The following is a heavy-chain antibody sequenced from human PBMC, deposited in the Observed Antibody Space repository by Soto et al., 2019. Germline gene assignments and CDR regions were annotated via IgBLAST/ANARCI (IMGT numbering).Heavy chain of an antibody. CDR3: TRHEDEGIPGTYLVS. CDR2: IKSKASDYAT. D-gene: IGHD1-20*01. J-gene: IGHJ5*02. CDR1: GFTFSNAW. V-gene: IGHV3-73*01. Sequence: GGSLRLSCAASGFTFSNAWMNWVRQAPGKGLEWVGRIKSKASDYATAYAASVKGRFTISRDDSKNTAYLQMNGLKAEDTAMYYCTRHEDEGIPGTYLVSWGQGALVTVSS.